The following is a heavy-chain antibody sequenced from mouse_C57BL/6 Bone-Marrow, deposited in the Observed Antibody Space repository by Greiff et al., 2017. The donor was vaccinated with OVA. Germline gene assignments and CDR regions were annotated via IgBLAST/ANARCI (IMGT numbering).Heavy chain of an antibody. V-gene: IGHV14-4*01. Sequence: VQLQQSGAELVRPGASVKLSCTASGFNIKDDYMHWVKQRPEQGLEWIGWIDPENGDTEYASKFQGKATITADTSSNTAYLQRSSLTSKDTAVYYCTTWGLLGPLDYWGQGTTLTVSS. J-gene: IGHJ2*01. D-gene: IGHD2-3*01. CDR1: GFNIKDDY. CDR2: IDPENGDT. CDR3: TTWGLLGPLDY.